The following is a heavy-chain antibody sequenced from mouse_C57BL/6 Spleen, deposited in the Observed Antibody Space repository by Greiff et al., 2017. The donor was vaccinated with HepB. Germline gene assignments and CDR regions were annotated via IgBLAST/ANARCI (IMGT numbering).Heavy chain of an antibody. CDR2: IYPRSGNT. CDR1: GYTFTSYG. J-gene: IGHJ1*03. V-gene: IGHV1-81*01. CDR3: ATYYYGSSWDWYFDV. D-gene: IGHD1-1*01. Sequence: VQLQQSGAELARPGASVKLSCKASGYTFTSYGISWVKQRTGQGLEWIGEIYPRSGNTYYNEKFKGKATLTADKSSSTAYMELRSLTSEDSAVYFCATYYYGSSWDWYFDVWGTGTTVTVSS.